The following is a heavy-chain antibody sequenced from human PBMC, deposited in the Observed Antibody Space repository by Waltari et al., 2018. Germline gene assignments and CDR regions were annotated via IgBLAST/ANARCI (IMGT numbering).Heavy chain of an antibody. Sequence: QVQLQESGPGLVKPSETLSLTCPVSGGSIRSPYWSWIRQPPGKGLEWIGYIYYSGSTNYNPSLKSRVTISVDTSKNQFSLKLSSVTAADTAVYYCARVYYDFWSGYYFAYWGQGTLVTVSS. CDR2: IYYSGST. CDR3: ARVYYDFWSGYYFAY. J-gene: IGHJ4*02. V-gene: IGHV4-59*11. D-gene: IGHD3-3*01. CDR1: GGSIRSPY.